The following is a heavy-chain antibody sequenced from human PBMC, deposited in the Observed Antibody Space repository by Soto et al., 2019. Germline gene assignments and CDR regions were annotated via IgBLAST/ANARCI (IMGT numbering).Heavy chain of an antibody. CDR1: GYTFTGYY. D-gene: IGHD1-26*01. CDR2: INPNSGDT. V-gene: IGHV1-2*02. Sequence: QVQLVQSGTEVKRPGDSVKVSCKASGYTFTGYYVHWVRQAPGQGLEWIGWINPNSGDTYLAQRFQGRVTMNRDTSIGTAYMELRGLTSDDTAEYYCAKGGAIVAAGTRVYRYNAMDVWGQGTTVTVSS. CDR3: AKGGAIVAAGTRVYRYNAMDV. J-gene: IGHJ6*02.